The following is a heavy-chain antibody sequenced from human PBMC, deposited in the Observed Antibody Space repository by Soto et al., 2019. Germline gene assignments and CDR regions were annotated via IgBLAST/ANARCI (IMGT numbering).Heavy chain of an antibody. V-gene: IGHV3-21*01. J-gene: IGHJ4*02. CDR1: VFTFRSYS. Sequence: GGSDRLSCAASVFTFRSYSMNWVRQAPGKGLEWVSSISSSSSYIYYADSVKGRFTISRDNAKNSLYLQMNSLRAEDTAVYYCARDHASGYSYGLSDYWGQGTLVTVSS. CDR3: ARDHASGYSYGLSDY. CDR2: ISSSSSYI. D-gene: IGHD5-18*01.